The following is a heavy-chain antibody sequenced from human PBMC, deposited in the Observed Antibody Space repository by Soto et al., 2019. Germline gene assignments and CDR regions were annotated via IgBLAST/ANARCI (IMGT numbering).Heavy chain of an antibody. CDR1: GGSISSGGYY. D-gene: IGHD6-19*01. Sequence: QVQLQESGPGLVKPSQTLSLTCTVSGGSISSGGYYWSWIHQHPGKGLEWIGYTYYSGSTYYNPSLKSRVTISVDTSKNQFSLKLSSVTAADTAVYYCAREYSSGWYGGLGWFDPWGQGTLVTVSS. J-gene: IGHJ5*02. CDR2: TYYSGST. V-gene: IGHV4-31*03. CDR3: AREYSSGWYGGLGWFDP.